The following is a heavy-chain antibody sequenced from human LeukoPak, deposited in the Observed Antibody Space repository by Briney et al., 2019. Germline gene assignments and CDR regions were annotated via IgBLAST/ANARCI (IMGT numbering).Heavy chain of an antibody. CDR3: ASDPALLVPAASYYYYYGMDV. Sequence: SETLSLTCAVYGWSFSGYYWSWIRQPPGKGLEWIGEINHNGSTNYNPSLKSRVTISVDTSKNQFSLKQRSVTAADEDVYYCASDPALLVPAASYYYYYGMDVWGKGTTVTVSS. V-gene: IGHV4-34*01. D-gene: IGHD2-2*01. CDR1: GWSFSGYY. CDR2: INHNGST. J-gene: IGHJ6*04.